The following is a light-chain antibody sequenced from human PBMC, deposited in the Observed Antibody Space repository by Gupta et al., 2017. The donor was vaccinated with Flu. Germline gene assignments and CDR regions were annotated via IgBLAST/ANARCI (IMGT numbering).Light chain of an antibody. V-gene: IGLV2-23*02. J-gene: IGLJ2*01. Sequence: ITISCTGTSSDVGSYNLVSWYQQHPGKAPKLRIYEVSKRPSGVSNRFSGSKSGNTASLTISGLQAEDEADDYCCSYEGSSTHFVFGGGTKLTVL. CDR2: EVS. CDR3: CSYEGSSTHFV. CDR1: SSDVGSYNL.